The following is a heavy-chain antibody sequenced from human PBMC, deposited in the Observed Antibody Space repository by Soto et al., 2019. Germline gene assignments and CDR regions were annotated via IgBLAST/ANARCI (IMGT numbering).Heavy chain of an antibody. CDR1: RFTVSTYT. Sequence: GSLRLSWSGSRFTVSTYTIGGVLRTPWKGLEWVSTIFSGGVTTKYADSVTGRFSISRDNSKNILYLQMNSLGVDDTAVYYCARDRQPDGIWTFEYWGRGILVTVSS. CDR3: ARDRQPDGIWTFEY. D-gene: IGHD2-15*01. CDR2: IFSGGVTT. V-gene: IGHV3-23*01. J-gene: IGHJ4*02.